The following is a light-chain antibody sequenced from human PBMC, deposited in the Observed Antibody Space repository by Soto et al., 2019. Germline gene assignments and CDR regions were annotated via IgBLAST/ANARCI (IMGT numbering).Light chain of an antibody. CDR3: QQYGNSPA. CDR1: QSVSSSY. Sequence: EIVLTQSPGTLSLSPGERATLSCRAIQSVSSSYLAWYQQKPGQAPRLLIYGASSRATGIPDRFSGSGSGTDFTLTISRLEPEDFAVYYCQQYGNSPAFGGGTKVEIK. CDR2: GAS. J-gene: IGKJ4*01. V-gene: IGKV3-20*01.